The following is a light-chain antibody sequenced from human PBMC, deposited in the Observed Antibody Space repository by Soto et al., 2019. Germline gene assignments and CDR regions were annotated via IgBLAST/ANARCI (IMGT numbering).Light chain of an antibody. CDR2: GAS. CDR1: QSLTTRY. V-gene: IGKV3-20*01. Sequence: EIVLTQSPGTLSLFPGARATLSCRASQSLTTRYLVWYQQKPGQAPRLLIYGASSRATGIPDRFSGGGSGTDFTLTISRLEPEDFAVYHCQQYGSSPTFGQGTRLEIK. CDR3: QQYGSSPT. J-gene: IGKJ5*01.